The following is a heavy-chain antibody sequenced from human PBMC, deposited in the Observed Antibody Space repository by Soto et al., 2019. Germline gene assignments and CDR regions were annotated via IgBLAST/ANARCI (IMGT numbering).Heavy chain of an antibody. V-gene: IGHV3-33*01. CDR3: ARDGSSGWTRHYSYGMDV. D-gene: IGHD6-19*01. CDR2: IWYDGSNK. J-gene: IGHJ6*02. CDR1: GFTFSSYG. Sequence: QVQLVESGGGVVQPGRSLRLSCAASGFTFSSYGMHWVRQAPGKGLEWVAVIWYDGSNKYYADSVKGRFTISRDNSKNTLYLQMNSLRAEDTAVYYCARDGSSGWTRHYSYGMDVWGQGTTVTVSS.